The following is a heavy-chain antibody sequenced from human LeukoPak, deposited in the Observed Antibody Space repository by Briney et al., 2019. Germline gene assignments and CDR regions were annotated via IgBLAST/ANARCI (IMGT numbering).Heavy chain of an antibody. J-gene: IGHJ1*01. V-gene: IGHV3-48*01. CDR3: AGTYHDKTPAEYFQH. CDR2: ISSSSSTI. Sequence: PGGSLRLSCAASGFTFSSYSMNWVRQAPGKGLEWVSYISSSSSTIYYADSVKGRFTISRDNAKNSLYLQMNSLRAEDTAVYYCAGTYHDKTPAEYFQHWGQGTLVTVSS. CDR1: GFTFSSYS.